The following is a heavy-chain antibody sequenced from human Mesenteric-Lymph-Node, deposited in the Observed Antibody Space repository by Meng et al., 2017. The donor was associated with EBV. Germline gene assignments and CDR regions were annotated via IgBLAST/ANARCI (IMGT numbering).Heavy chain of an antibody. V-gene: IGHV4-34*01. J-gene: IGHJ5*02. CDR1: DGFFSNYY. D-gene: IGHD3-22*01. CDR3: ARGYTYNYESGVPPFDL. CDR2: INRIGGT. Sequence: QVQLRRGGVGLLKPSEALSLTCAVYDGFFSNYYWSWIRQSPEKGLEWIGEINRIGGTDYNPSLKSRVTISVDTSKNQFSLRLSSVTAADTAVYYCARGYTYNYESGVPPFDLWGHGTLVTVSS.